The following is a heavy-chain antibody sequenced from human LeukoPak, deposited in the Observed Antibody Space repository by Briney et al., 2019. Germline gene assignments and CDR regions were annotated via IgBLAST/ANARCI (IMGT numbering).Heavy chain of an antibody. CDR2: ISGSGGST. J-gene: IGHJ6*02. CDR1: GFTFSSYA. CDR3: ADCSGGSCYKNDYYYYGMDV. Sequence: GASLRLSCAASGFTFSSYAMSWVRQAPGKGLEWASAISGSGGSTYYADSVKGRFTISRDNSKNTLYLQMNSLRAEDTAVYYCADCSGGSCYKNDYYYYGMDVWGQGTTVTVSS. V-gene: IGHV3-23*01. D-gene: IGHD2-15*01.